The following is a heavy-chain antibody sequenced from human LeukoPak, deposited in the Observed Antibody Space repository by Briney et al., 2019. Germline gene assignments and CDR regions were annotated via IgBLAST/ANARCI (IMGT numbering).Heavy chain of an antibody. CDR3: ARVYYDSSGYCFDY. Sequence: GASVKVSCKASGYTFTSYYMHWVRQAPGQGLEWMGWVNPNMVATNYAQKFQCRVTMTRDTSISTAYTELRRLRSDDTAVYYCARVYYDSSGYCFDYWGQGTLVTVSS. J-gene: IGHJ4*02. CDR1: GYTFTSYY. D-gene: IGHD3-22*01. V-gene: IGHV1-2*02. CDR2: VNPNMVAT.